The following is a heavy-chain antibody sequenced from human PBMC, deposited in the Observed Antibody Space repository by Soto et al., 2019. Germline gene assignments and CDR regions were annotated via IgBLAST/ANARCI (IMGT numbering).Heavy chain of an antibody. CDR2: IWYDGSNK. J-gene: IGHJ4*02. CDR3: ARDREVVVAATRGDYFDY. D-gene: IGHD2-15*01. Sequence: GGSLRLSCAASGFTFSSYGMHWVRQAPGKGLEWVAVIWYDGSNKYYTDSVKGRFTISRDNSKNTLYLQMNSLRAEDTAVYYCARDREVVVAATRGDYFDYWGQGTLVTVSS. CDR1: GFTFSSYG. V-gene: IGHV3-33*01.